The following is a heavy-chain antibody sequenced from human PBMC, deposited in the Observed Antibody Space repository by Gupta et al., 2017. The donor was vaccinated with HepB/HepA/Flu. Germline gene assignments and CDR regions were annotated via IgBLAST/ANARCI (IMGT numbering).Heavy chain of an antibody. D-gene: IGHD4-17*01. V-gene: IGHV1-18*01. CDR2: ITVYNGKT. CDR1: SYG. Sequence: SYGISWIRQAPGRGLEWMAWITVYNGKTNYAQNFQGRVTMTTDTSTSTAYVELRSLRSGDTAIYYCARDGPDYGTYRNFDYWCQGTLVTVSS. J-gene: IGHJ4*02. CDR3: ARDGPDYGTYRNFDY.